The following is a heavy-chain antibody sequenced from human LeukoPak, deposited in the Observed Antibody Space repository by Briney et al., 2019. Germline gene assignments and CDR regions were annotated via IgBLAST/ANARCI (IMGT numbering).Heavy chain of an antibody. V-gene: IGHV1-24*01. CDR2: FDPDDGAR. J-gene: IGHJ5*02. CDR1: GYSLTALA. CDR3: ASDRTMTTVTSGQSWDDP. D-gene: IGHD4-17*01. Sequence: GASVKVSCKVSGYSLTALAIHWVRQAPGKGLEWMGRFDPDDGARIYSQRFQDRFLMTEDPSSDTAYMELSGLRSEDTAVYSCASDRTMTTVTSGQSWDDPWGQGTLVTVSS.